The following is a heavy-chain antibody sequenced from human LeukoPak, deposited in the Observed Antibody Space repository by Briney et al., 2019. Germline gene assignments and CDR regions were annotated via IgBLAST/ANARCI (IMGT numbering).Heavy chain of an antibody. Sequence: GGSLRLSCAASAFTFSSYAMAWVRQAPGKGLEWVSTLSGTGGNTYYADSVRGRFTISRDNSKNTLYLQMNSLRAEDTAVYYCAKAWAPTYLGGVDSWGQGTLVTVSS. CDR1: AFTFSSYA. J-gene: IGHJ4*02. CDR3: AKAWAPTYLGGVDS. D-gene: IGHD3-10*01. CDR2: LSGTGGNT. V-gene: IGHV3-23*01.